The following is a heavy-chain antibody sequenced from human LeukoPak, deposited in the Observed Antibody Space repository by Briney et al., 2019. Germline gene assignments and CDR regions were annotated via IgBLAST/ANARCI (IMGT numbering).Heavy chain of an antibody. D-gene: IGHD6-19*01. V-gene: IGHV3-30*18. CDR3: AKDLGGGSGCYDL. J-gene: IGHJ2*01. CDR1: GFTFSSYG. Sequence: GRSLRLSCAASGFTFSSYGMHWVRQAPGKGLEWGAIISYDGSNKYYADSVQGRFTISRDNSKNTLYLQMNSLRAEDTAVYYCAKDLGGGSGCYDLWGRGTLVTVSS. CDR2: ISYDGSNK.